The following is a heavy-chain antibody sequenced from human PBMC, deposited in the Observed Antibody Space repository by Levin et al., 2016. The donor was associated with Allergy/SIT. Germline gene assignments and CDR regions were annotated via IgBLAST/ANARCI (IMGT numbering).Heavy chain of an antibody. J-gene: IGHJ4*02. Sequence: SETLSLTCNVSGGSISSSSHYWGWIRQPPGKGLEWIGTIYYKGNTFYNPSLKSRVTISVDSSNNKFALRLTSVTAADTAVYYCARQDTYCRSISCPLANWGQGTLVTVSS. CDR3: ARQDTYCRSISCPLAN. D-gene: IGHD2-2*01. V-gene: IGHV4-39*01. CDR1: GGSISSSSHY. CDR2: IYYKGNT.